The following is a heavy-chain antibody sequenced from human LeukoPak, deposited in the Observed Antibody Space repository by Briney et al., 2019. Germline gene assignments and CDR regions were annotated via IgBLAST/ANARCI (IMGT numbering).Heavy chain of an antibody. CDR2: ITPTTDNI. Sequence: GGSLRLSCAASGFTYSDYAMEWVRQPPGKGLEWVSSITPTTDNIYYTPSVEGRFTISRDNAKHSLYLQMNNLRADDRAVYYCARLAGPRPGTYYFDFWGQGVQVTVSS. J-gene: IGHJ4*02. CDR1: GFTYSDYA. CDR3: ARLAGPRPGTYYFDF. V-gene: IGHV3-21*01. D-gene: IGHD6-19*01.